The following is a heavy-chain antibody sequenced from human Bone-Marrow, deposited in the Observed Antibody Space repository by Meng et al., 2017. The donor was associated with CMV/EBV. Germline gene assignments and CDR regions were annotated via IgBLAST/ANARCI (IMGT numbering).Heavy chain of an antibody. Sequence: ASVKVSCKASGYTFTSYGISWVRQAPGQGIEWMGWINPSSGGTNYAQKFQGRFTMTRDTSISTAYMELSRLRSDDTAVYYCARAVPMYQFLGFWFDPWGQGTRVTGSS. CDR2: INPSSGGT. CDR1: GYTFTSYG. V-gene: IGHV1-2*02. CDR3: ARAVPMYQFLGFWFDP. J-gene: IGHJ5*01. D-gene: IGHD2-2*01.